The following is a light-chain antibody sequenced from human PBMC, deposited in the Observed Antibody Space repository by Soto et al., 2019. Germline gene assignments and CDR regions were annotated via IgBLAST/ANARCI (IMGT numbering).Light chain of an antibody. J-gene: IGLJ1*01. CDR1: SSDVGSYNL. Sequence: QSALTQPASVSGSPGQSITISCTGTSSDVGSYNLVSWYQQHPGKAPKVMIYEGSKRPSGVSNRFSGSKSGKTASLTISGLQAEDEADYYCCSYAGSSTDVFGTGTKLTVL. V-gene: IGLV2-23*01. CDR3: CSYAGSSTDV. CDR2: EGS.